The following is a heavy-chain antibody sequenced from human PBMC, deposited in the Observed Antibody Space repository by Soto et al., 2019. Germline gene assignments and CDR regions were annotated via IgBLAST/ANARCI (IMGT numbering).Heavy chain of an antibody. CDR3: SRYRATRSTTVVTFRPSWFDP. CDR2: ISAYNGNT. CDR1: GYTFTSYG. V-gene: IGHV1-18*04. J-gene: IGHJ5*02. Sequence: RDSVKAFCKASGYTFTSYGISLVRQAPGQGLERTGWISAYNGNTNYAQKLQGRVTMTTDTSTSTAYMELRSLRSDDTAVYYCSRYRATRSTTVVTFRPSWFDPWGQGTMVTGSS. D-gene: IGHD4-17*01.